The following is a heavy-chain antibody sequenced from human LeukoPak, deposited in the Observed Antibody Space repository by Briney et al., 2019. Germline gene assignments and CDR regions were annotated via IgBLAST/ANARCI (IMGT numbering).Heavy chain of an antibody. D-gene: IGHD6-13*01. Sequence: ASVKVSCKASGYTFTSYGISWVRQAPGQGLEWMGWISAYNGNTNYAQKLQGRVTMTTDKSTSTAYMELSSLRSEDTAVYYCASSIAAAGTLSAFDIWGQGTMVTVSS. J-gene: IGHJ3*02. V-gene: IGHV1-18*01. CDR3: ASSIAAAGTLSAFDI. CDR1: GYTFTSYG. CDR2: ISAYNGNT.